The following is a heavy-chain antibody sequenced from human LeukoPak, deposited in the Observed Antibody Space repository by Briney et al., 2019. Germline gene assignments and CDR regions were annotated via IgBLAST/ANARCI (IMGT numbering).Heavy chain of an antibody. CDR2: INQDGSQK. CDR1: GFTLSNFW. CDR3: ARDRGWLQSDY. V-gene: IGHV3-7*03. D-gene: IGHD5-24*01. Sequence: PGGSLRLSCATSGFTLSNFWMSWVRQAPGKGLEWVADINQDGSQKYYRDSVKGRFIISRDNAKNSLYLEMNSLSAEDTAVYYCARDRGWLQSDYWGQGALVTVSS. J-gene: IGHJ4*02.